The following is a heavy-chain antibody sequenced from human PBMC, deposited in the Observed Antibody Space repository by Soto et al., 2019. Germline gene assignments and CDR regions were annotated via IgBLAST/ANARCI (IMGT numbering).Heavy chain of an antibody. CDR2: IYYSGST. J-gene: IGHJ6*02. CDR3: ARYSADTILGTYYCMDV. CDR1: GGSISSSSYY. V-gene: IGHV4-39*01. D-gene: IGHD5-18*01. Sequence: PSEPLSLTCTVSGGSISSSSYYWGWIRQPPGKGLEWIGSIYYSGSTYYNPSLKSRVTISVDTSKNQFSLKLSSVTAADTAVYYCARYSADTILGTYYCMDVWGQGIKVT.